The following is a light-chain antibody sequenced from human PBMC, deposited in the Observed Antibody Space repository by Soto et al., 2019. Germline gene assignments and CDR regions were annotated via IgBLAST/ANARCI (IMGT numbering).Light chain of an antibody. CDR3: QQHDTRPTMT. Sequence: IQVTQSPSSLSGSVGDIVTSTCRASQDIDNYLNWYQHRPGEAPKLLIYAASYLETGVSTRFSGSGSGTDFSFTITNLRPEDSGTYYCQQHDTRPTMTFGQGTRLEIK. CDR2: AAS. CDR1: QDIDNY. J-gene: IGKJ5*01. V-gene: IGKV1-33*01.